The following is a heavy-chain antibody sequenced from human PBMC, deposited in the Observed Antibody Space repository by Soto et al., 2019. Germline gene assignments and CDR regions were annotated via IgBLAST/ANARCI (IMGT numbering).Heavy chain of an antibody. D-gene: IGHD6-19*01. J-gene: IGHJ4*02. CDR3: AKGWPHIEVAGTSPDH. V-gene: IGHV3-23*01. Sequence: PGGSLRLSCASSGFTFSIYAMILVRQAPGKGLGWVAGISVGGGSTYYADSVKGRFTISRDNSKSTLSLQMNSLRAEDTAVYYCAKGWPHIEVAGTSPDHWGQGTLVTVSS. CDR2: ISVGGGST. CDR1: GFTFSIYA.